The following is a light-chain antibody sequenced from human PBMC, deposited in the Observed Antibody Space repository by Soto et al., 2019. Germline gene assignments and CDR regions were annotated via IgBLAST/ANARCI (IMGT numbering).Light chain of an antibody. CDR1: QCLLSSSNNKNR. J-gene: IGKJ1*01. CDR2: WAS. CDR3: QQDYISPRT. V-gene: IGKV4-1*01. Sequence: LPQSTYALSALLLGRGTITCRAPQCLLSSSNNKNRLSWYQQKPGQPPKLLLYWASTRESGVPDRFSGSGSGTDFSLTISSLQAEDVAVYYCQQDYISPRTFAQGTKVDIK.